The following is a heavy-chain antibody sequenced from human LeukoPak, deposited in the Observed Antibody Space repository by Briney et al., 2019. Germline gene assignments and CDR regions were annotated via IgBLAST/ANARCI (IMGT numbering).Heavy chain of an antibody. Sequence: GGSLRLSCAASGFTFRSYSMNWVRQAPGKGLEWVSSISSSYIYYADSVKGRFTISRDNAKNSLYLQMNSLRAEDTAVYYCARGEWQQLVRYWFDPWGQGTLVTVSS. V-gene: IGHV3-21*01. D-gene: IGHD6-13*01. CDR2: ISSSYI. J-gene: IGHJ5*02. CDR3: ARGEWQQLVRYWFDP. CDR1: GFTFRSYS.